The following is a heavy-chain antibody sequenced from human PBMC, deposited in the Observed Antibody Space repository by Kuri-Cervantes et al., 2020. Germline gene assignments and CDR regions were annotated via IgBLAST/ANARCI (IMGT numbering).Heavy chain of an antibody. CDR3: ARGYRAMVRGVIGY. J-gene: IGHJ4*02. V-gene: IGHV6-1*01. Sequence: SQTLSLTCAISGDSVSSNSAAWNWIRQSPSRGLEWLGRTYYRSKWYNDYAVSVKSRITIKPDTSKNQFSLQLNSVTVADTAVYYCARGYRAMVRGVIGYWGQGTLVTVSS. D-gene: IGHD3-10*01. CDR2: TYYRSKWYN. CDR1: GDSVSSNSAA.